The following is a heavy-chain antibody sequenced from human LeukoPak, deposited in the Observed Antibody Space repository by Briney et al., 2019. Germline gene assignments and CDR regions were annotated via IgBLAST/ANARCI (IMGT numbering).Heavy chain of an antibody. V-gene: IGHV4-30-2*01. CDR3: ARDPIRYYYDSSGPYYFDY. Sequence: SETLSLTCTVSGDSISSGGYYWSWIRQPPGKGLEWIGYIDHSGSTYHNPSLKSRVTISVDRSKNQFSLKLSSVTAADTAVYYCARDPIRYYYDSSGPYYFDYWGQGTLVTVSS. CDR2: IDHSGST. J-gene: IGHJ4*02. D-gene: IGHD3-22*01. CDR1: GDSISSGGYY.